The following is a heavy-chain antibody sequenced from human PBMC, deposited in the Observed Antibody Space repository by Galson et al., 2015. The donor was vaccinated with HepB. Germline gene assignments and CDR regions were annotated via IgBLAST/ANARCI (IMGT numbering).Heavy chain of an antibody. CDR1: EITFSSYP. J-gene: IGHJ4*02. CDR2: ISGSGGNT. Sequence: SLRLSCAASEITFSSYPMTWVRQAPGKGLEWVSSISGSGGNTYYADSVKGRFTVSRDNSKNTLYLQMNSLRAEDTGLYYCATHSQVFTGRHAPHDNWGQGALVTVSS. D-gene: IGHD1-26*01. V-gene: IGHV3-23*01. CDR3: ATHSQVFTGRHAPHDN.